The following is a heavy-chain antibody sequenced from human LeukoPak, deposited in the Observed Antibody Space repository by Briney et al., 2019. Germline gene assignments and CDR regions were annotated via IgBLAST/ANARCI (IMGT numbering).Heavy chain of an antibody. CDR2: INPNSGGT. J-gene: IGHJ4*02. D-gene: IGHD2-2*02. CDR1: GYTFTGYY. V-gene: IGHV1-2*02. CDR3: ARHKSIVVVPAAIPDY. Sequence: ASVKVSCKASGYTFTGYYMHWVRQAPGQGLEWMGWINPNSGGTNYAQKFQGRVTMTRDTSISTAYMELSRLRSDDTAVYYCARHKSIVVVPAAIPDYWGQGTLVTVSS.